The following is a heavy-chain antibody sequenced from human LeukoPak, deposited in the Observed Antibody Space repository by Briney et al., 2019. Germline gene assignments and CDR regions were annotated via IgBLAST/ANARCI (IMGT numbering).Heavy chain of an antibody. CDR1: GFTFSSYA. J-gene: IGHJ5*02. V-gene: IGHV3-23*01. Sequence: KPGGSLRLSCAASGFTFSSYAMSWVRQAPGKGLEWVSAISGSGGSTYYADSVKGRFTISRDNSKNTLYLQMNSLRAEDTAVYYCAKGTTVDYYDSSGPNWFDPWGQGTLVTVSS. CDR3: AKGTTVDYYDSSGPNWFDP. D-gene: IGHD3-22*01. CDR2: ISGSGGST.